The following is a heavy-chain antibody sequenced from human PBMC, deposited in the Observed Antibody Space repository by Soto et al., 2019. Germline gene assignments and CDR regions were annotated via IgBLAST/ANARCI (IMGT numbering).Heavy chain of an antibody. V-gene: IGHV4-59*01. CDR1: GCSISSYY. CDR2: IYYSGST. CDR3: ARDRGSYHYYGKDV. D-gene: IGHD2-15*01. J-gene: IGHJ6*02. Sequence: SETLSLTCTVSGCSISSYYWSWIRQPPGKGLEWIGYIYYSGSTNYNPSLKSRVTISVDTSKNQFSLKLSSVTAADTAVYYCARDRGSYHYYGKDVWGQGTTVTVSS.